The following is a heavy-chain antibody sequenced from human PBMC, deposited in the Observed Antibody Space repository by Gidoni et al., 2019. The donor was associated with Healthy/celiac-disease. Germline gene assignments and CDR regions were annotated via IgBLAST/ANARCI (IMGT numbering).Heavy chain of an antibody. CDR1: GFTFSSYG. CDR2: ISYDGSNK. CDR3: AKSSDFDY. Sequence: QVQLVESGGGVVQPGRSRRLSCSASGFTFSSYGMHWVRQAPGKGLEWVAVISYDGSNKYYADSVKGRFTISRDNSKNTLYLQMNSLRAEDTAVYYCAKSSDFDYWGQGTLVTVSS. D-gene: IGHD3-10*01. J-gene: IGHJ4*02. V-gene: IGHV3-30*18.